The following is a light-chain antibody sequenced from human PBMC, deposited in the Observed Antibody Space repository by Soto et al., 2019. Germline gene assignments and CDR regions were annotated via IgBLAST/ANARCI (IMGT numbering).Light chain of an antibody. CDR2: AAS. CDR3: QHSDGNLII. V-gene: IGKV1-39*01. Sequence: DIQMTQSPSSLSASVEDRVIITCRASQSIRNHLNWYQQKPGKAPKLLIFAASSLQSGVPSRFSGSGAGTDFTLTISSLQPEDCAAYSWQHSDGNLIIFGQGT. CDR1: QSIRNH. J-gene: IGKJ5*01.